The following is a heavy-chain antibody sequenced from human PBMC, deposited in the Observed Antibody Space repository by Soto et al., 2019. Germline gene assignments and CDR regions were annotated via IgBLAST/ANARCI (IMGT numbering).Heavy chain of an antibody. CDR3: ARGDCSSPSCRSPDFDY. J-gene: IGHJ4*02. CDR2: ISAYNGNT. V-gene: IGHV1-18*01. D-gene: IGHD2-2*01. CDR1: GYTFTSYG. Sequence: ASVKVSCKASGYTFTSYGISWVRQAPGQGLEWMGWISAYNGNTNYAQKLQGRVTMTTDTSTSTAYMELRSLRSDDTAVYYCARGDCSSPSCRSPDFDYWGQGTLVTVSS.